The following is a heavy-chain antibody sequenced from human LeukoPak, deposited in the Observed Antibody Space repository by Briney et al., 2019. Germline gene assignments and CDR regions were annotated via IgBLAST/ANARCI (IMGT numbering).Heavy chain of an antibody. CDR3: ARVRRYGSGSSWFDP. Sequence: GESLKISCKGSGYSFTSYWISWVRQMPGKGRGWMGRIVPSDSYTNYSPSFQGHVTISADKSISTAYLQWSSLKASDTAMYYCARVRRYGSGSSWFDPWGQGTLVTVSS. V-gene: IGHV5-10-1*01. CDR2: IVPSDSYT. CDR1: GYSFTSYW. D-gene: IGHD3-10*01. J-gene: IGHJ5*02.